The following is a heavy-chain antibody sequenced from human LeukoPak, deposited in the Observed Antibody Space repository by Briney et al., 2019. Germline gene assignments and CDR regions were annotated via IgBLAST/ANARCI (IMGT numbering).Heavy chain of an antibody. J-gene: IGHJ4*02. CDR2: ILGSGGDT. Sequence: ETLSLTCTVSGGSISSYYWSWIRQAPGKGLEWVSSILGSGGDTYHADSVKGRFTISRDNSKNTMFLQMNSLRAEDTAVYHCAKGGIGAAGAIDYWGQGTLVTVSS. D-gene: IGHD6-13*01. V-gene: IGHV3-23*01. CDR3: AKGGIGAAGAIDY. CDR1: GGSISSYY.